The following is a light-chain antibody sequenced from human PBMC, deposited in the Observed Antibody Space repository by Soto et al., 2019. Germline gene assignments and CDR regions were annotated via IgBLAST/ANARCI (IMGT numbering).Light chain of an antibody. CDR1: QSINSY. CDR2: AAS. J-gene: IGKJ1*01. Sequence: DIQLTQSPSSLSASVGDRVTVTCRASQSINSYLNWYQQEPGKAPKLLIYAASSLQSGVPSRFSGSGSGTDFTLTISSLQPEDFATYYCQQSYSTPRTFGQATRVGIK. V-gene: IGKV1-39*01. CDR3: QQSYSTPRT.